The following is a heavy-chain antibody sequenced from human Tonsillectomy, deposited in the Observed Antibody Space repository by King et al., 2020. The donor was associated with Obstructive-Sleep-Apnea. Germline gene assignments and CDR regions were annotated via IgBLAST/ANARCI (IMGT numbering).Heavy chain of an antibody. J-gene: IGHJ4*02. CDR3: ARDSYYDTSGYQYYFDY. CDR1: GYTFTSYA. Sequence: QLVQSGSELKKPGASVMISCKASGYTFTSYAMNWVRQAPGQGLEWMGWINTNTGNPTYVQGFTGRFVFSLDTSVSTAYLQISSLKAEDNAVYYCARDSYYDTSGYQYYFDYWGQGTLVTVSS. D-gene: IGHD3-22*01. CDR2: INTNTGNP. V-gene: IGHV7-4-1*02.